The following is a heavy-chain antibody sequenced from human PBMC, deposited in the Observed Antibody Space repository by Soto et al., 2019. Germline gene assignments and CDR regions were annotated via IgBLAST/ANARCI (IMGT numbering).Heavy chain of an antibody. J-gene: IGHJ3*01. CDR1: GLTVSGKKY. Sequence: DVQLVESGGGLIQPGESLRLSCAAFGLTVSGKKYVAWVRQAPGKGLEWVSALYEVDGSFYADSGKGRFTTSSDSSKTTVYLQMNGLRPDDTAVYYCASWHEREHAYDVWGQGTTVTVSS. CDR2: LYEVDGS. CDR3: ASWHEREHAYDV. D-gene: IGHD1-1*01. V-gene: IGHV3-53*01.